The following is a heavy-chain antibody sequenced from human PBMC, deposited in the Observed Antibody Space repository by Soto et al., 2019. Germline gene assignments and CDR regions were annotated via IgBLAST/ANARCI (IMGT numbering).Heavy chain of an antibody. V-gene: IGHV4-59*01. CDR1: GGSISSYY. D-gene: IGHD2-21*02. Sequence: QVQLQESGPGLVKPSETLSLTCTVSGGSISSYYWSWIRQPPGKGLEWIGYIYYSGSTNYNPSLKSRVPIAVDTSKNQFSLKLSSVTAADTAVYYCAREAYCGGDCYYDYWGQGTLVTVSS. CDR2: IYYSGST. CDR3: AREAYCGGDCYYDY. J-gene: IGHJ4*02.